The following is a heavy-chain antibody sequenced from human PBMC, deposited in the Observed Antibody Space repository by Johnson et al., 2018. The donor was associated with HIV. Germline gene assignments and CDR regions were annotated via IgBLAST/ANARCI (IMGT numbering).Heavy chain of an antibody. V-gene: IGHV3-64*01. Sequence: EVQLVESGGGLVQPGGSLRLSCVASGFSFSSYPMHWVRQAPGRGLEYVARVTNNGDSTYYVNAVEGRFTISRDNSKNTLYLQMDSLRAEDTGVYYCASDYNFWSGLPESFDVWGQGTTVTVSS. CDR2: VTNNGDST. D-gene: IGHD3-3*01. J-gene: IGHJ3*01. CDR1: GFSFSSYP. CDR3: ASDYNFWSGLPESFDV.